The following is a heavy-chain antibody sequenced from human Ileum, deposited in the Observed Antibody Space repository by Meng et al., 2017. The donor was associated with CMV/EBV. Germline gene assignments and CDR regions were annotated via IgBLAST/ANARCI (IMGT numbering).Heavy chain of an antibody. J-gene: IGHJ4*02. V-gene: IGHV1-69*12. CDR1: GGTFSSNA. CDR2: ISPIFRTS. CDR3: ATSGRGPKYYFDY. Sequence: QGQLVVSGAEVKKPGSSVKVSCEASGGTFSSNAISWVRHAPGQGLEWMGVISPIFRTSNYAQKFQGRLTITADESTSTAYMELSSLTSGDTAVYYCATSGRGPKYYFDYWGQGTLVTVSS. D-gene: IGHD1-14*01.